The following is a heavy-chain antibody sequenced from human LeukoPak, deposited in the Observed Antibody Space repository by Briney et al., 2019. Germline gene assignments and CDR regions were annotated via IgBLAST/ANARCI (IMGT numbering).Heavy chain of an antibody. CDR1: GFTFSSYW. J-gene: IGHJ4*02. Sequence: PGGSLRLSCAASGFTFSSYWMHWVRQAPGKGLVWVSRINSDGSSTSYADSVKGRSTISRDNAKNTLYLQMNSLRAEDTAVYYCARRDSSGWYAVDYWGQGTLVTVSS. CDR2: INSDGSST. D-gene: IGHD6-19*01. V-gene: IGHV3-74*01. CDR3: ARRDSSGWYAVDY.